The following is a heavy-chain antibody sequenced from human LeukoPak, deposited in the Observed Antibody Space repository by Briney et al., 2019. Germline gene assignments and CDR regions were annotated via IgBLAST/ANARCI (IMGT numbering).Heavy chain of an antibody. D-gene: IGHD3-16*01. V-gene: IGHV1-18*01. Sequence: GASGTVSFKASGYSFTIYGISRVRHGPGPGLGLMGLISAYNGDTTYAQKLQGRVTITTDTSTSTAYMELRSLRADDTAVYYCARDPGGYWGQGTLVTVSS. CDR1: GYSFTIYG. J-gene: IGHJ4*02. CDR2: ISAYNGDT. CDR3: ARDPGGY.